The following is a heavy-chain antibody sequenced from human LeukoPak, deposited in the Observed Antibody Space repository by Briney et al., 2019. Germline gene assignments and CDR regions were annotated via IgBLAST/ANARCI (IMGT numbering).Heavy chain of an antibody. CDR3: ARENLAAAADY. D-gene: IGHD6-25*01. V-gene: IGHV3-74*01. Sequence: GGSLRLSCAASGNYWMHWVRQAPGKGLVWVSRIRGDGSMTNYADSVKGRFTISRDNAKNTLYLQMNSLRLEDTAVYYCARENLAAAADYWGQGTVVTVSS. CDR1: GNYW. J-gene: IGHJ4*02. CDR2: IRGDGSMT.